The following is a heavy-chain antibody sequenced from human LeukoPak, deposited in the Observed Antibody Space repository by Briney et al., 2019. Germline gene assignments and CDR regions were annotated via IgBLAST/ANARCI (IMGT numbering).Heavy chain of an antibody. CDR2: ISYDGSNK. CDR3: ARDLPPHCSGGSCYSGAFDI. D-gene: IGHD2-15*01. Sequence: GGSLRLSCAASGFTFSSYAMHWVRQAPGKGLEWVAVISYDGSNKYYADSVKGRFTISRDNSKNTLYLQMNSLRAEDTAVYYCARDLPPHCSGGSCYSGAFDIWGQGAMVTVSS. CDR1: GFTFSSYA. V-gene: IGHV3-30-3*01. J-gene: IGHJ3*02.